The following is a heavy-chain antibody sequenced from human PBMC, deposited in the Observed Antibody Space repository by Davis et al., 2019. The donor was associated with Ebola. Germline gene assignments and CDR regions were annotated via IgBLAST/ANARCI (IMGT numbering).Heavy chain of an antibody. CDR3: ARGRFHYDSSGIRVWFDP. CDR1: GGSISSHY. Sequence: MPSDTLSLTCPLSGGSISSHYWSWIRQPPAKGLAWIGEINHSGSTNYNPSLKSRVTLSSDASKKQFSLKVTSVTAADTATYYCARGRFHYDSSGIRVWFDPWGPGTRVTVSS. V-gene: IGHV4-34*01. J-gene: IGHJ5*02. CDR2: INHSGST. D-gene: IGHD3-22*01.